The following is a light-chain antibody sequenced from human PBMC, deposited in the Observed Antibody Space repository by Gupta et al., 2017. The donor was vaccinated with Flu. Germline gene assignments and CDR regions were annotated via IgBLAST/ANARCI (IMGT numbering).Light chain of an antibody. Sequence: DIQMTQSPSSLSASVRDRVTITCRASQTISTYLNWYQHKPGKAPTLLIYAASSLQSGVPSRFSGSGSGTDFALTISNLQPEDVATYYCQQTDGTPPWTFGQGTKVEIK. CDR1: QTISTY. V-gene: IGKV1-39*01. CDR3: QQTDGTPPWT. CDR2: AAS. J-gene: IGKJ1*01.